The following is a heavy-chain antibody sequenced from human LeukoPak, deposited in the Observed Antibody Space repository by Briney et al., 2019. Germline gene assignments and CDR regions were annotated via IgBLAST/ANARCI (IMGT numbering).Heavy chain of an antibody. CDR2: IIPIFGTA. V-gene: IGHV1-69*05. Sequence: GASVKVSCKASGGTFSGYAISWVRQAPGQGLEWMGRIIPIFGTANYAQKFQGRVTITTDESTSTAYMELSSLRSGDTAVYYCATYGSGSYAWFGDYYFDYWGQGTLVTVSS. D-gene: IGHD3-10*01. CDR3: ATYGSGSYAWFGDYYFDY. J-gene: IGHJ4*02. CDR1: GGTFSGYA.